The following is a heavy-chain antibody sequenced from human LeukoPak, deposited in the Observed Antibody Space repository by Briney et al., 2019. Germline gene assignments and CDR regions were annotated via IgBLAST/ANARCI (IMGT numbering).Heavy chain of an antibody. J-gene: IGHJ4*02. D-gene: IGHD3-10*01. CDR3: ALWFGELSPFDD. V-gene: IGHV3-30*03. CDR2: ISYDGSNK. Sequence: PGGSLRLSCAASGFTVSSNYMSWVRQAPGKGLEWVAVISYDGSNKYYADSVKGRFTISRDNSKNTLYLQMNSLRAEDTAVYYCALWFGELSPFDDWGQGTLVTVSS. CDR1: GFTVSSNY.